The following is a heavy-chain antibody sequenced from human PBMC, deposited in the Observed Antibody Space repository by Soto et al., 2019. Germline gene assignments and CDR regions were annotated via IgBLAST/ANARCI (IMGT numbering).Heavy chain of an antibody. V-gene: IGHV2-5*02. CDR3: AHSPWTRTKAYFDY. CDR1: GFSLSTSGVG. J-gene: IGHJ4*02. Sequence: QITLKESGPTLVKPTQTLTLTCTFSGFSLSTSGVGVGWIRQPPGKALEWLALIYWDDDKRYSPSLRCRLTITKDTPKSQVVLTMTNMDPVDTAAYYCAHSPWTRTKAYFDYWGQGTLVTVSS. CDR2: IYWDDDK. D-gene: IGHD3-3*01.